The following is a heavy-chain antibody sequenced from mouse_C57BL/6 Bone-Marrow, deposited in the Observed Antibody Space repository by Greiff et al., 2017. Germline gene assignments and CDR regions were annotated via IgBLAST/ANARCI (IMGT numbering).Heavy chain of an antibody. CDR2: IDPENGDT. V-gene: IGHV14-4*01. CDR3: TRDYDYEFDY. CDR1: GFNIKDDY. D-gene: IGHD2-4*01. J-gene: IGHJ2*01. Sequence: VQLKESGAELVRPGASVKLSCTASGFNIKDDYMHWVNQRPEQGLEWIGWIDPENGDTEYASKFQGKATITADTSSNTAYLQLSSLTSEDTAVYYCTRDYDYEFDYWGQGTTLTVSS.